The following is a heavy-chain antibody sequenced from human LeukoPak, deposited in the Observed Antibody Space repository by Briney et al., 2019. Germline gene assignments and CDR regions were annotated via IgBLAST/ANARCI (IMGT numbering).Heavy chain of an antibody. V-gene: IGHV4-30-4*01. CDR1: GGSISSGDYY. Sequence: SETLSLTCTVSGGSISSGDYYWSWIRQPPGKGLEWIGYIYYSGSTYYNPSLKSRVTISVDTSKNQFSLKLSSVTAADTAVYYCAREIEVAGRGLDYWGQGSLVTVSS. J-gene: IGHJ4*02. D-gene: IGHD6-19*01. CDR3: AREIEVAGRGLDY. CDR2: IYYSGST.